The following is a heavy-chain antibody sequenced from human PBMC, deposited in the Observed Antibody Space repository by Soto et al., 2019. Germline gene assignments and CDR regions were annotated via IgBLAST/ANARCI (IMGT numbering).Heavy chain of an antibody. V-gene: IGHV3-23*01. J-gene: IGHJ4*02. CDR2: ISGSGGST. CDR1: GFTFSSYA. Sequence: WGSLRLSCAASGFTFSSYAMSLVRQAPGKGLEWVSAISGSGGSTYYADSVKGRFTISRDNSKNTLYLQMNSLRAEDTAVYYCAKDTCSGGSCYSTAPFFDYWGQGTLVTVSP. D-gene: IGHD2-15*01. CDR3: AKDTCSGGSCYSTAPFFDY.